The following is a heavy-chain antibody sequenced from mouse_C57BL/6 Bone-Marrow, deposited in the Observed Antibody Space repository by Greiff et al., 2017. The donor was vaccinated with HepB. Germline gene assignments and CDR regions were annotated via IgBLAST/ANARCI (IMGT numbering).Heavy chain of an antibody. CDR1: GFNIKDDY. Sequence: EVQLQQSGAELVRPGASVKLSCTASGFNIKDDYMHWVKQRPEQGLEWIGWIDPENGDTEYASKFQGKATITADTSSNTAYRQLSSLTSEDTAVYYWTTEEQRGCFEFWGTGTTVTVSS. CDR3: TTEEQRGCFEF. J-gene: IGHJ1*03. V-gene: IGHV14-4*01. CDR2: IDPENGDT.